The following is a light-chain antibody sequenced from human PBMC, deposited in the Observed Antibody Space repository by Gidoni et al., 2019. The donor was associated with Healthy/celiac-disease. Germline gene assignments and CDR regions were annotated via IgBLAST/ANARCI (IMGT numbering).Light chain of an antibody. CDR1: QSISSY. CDR3: QQSYSTLAYT. J-gene: IGKJ2*01. CDR2: AAS. V-gene: IGKV1-39*01. Sequence: DFQITQPPSSLSASIGDRATITCRASQSISSYLTWYQQKPGKAPKLLIYAASSLQSGVPSRFSGSGSGTDFTLTISSLQPEDFATYYCQQSYSTLAYTFGQGTKLEIK.